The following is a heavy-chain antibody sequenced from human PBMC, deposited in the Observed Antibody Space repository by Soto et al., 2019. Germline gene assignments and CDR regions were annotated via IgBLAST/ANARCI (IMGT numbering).Heavy chain of an antibody. CDR1: GYIFTAYS. J-gene: IGHJ1*01. D-gene: IGHD2-15*01. CDR3: AREENCRGGTCYSEYFHH. CDR2: VNPSGGSA. V-gene: IGHV1-46*01. Sequence: QVQLVQSGAEVKKPGASVKVSCKTSGYIFTAYSMHWVRQAPGQRLEWMAVVNPSGGSAHYAQSLEVRVTLTRDTSTSTLYMELSSLRSEDTALYYCAREENCRGGTCYSEYFHHWGQVTLVTDSS.